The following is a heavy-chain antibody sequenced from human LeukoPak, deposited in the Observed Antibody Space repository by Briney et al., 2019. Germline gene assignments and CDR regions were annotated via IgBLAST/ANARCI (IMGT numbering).Heavy chain of an antibody. CDR2: IYTSGST. V-gene: IGHV4-61*02. CDR3: ARESSSGWYLTGGTLDY. J-gene: IGHJ4*02. Sequence: SETLSLTCTVSGGSISSGSYYWSWIRQPAGKGLDWIGRIYTSGSTDYNPSLKSRVTISVDTSKNQFSLKLSSVSAADTAVYYCARESSSGWYLTGGTLDYWGQGTLVTVSS. CDR1: GGSISSGSYY. D-gene: IGHD6-19*01.